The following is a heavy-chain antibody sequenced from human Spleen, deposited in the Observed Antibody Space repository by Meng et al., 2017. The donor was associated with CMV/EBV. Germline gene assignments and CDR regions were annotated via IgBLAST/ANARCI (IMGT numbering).Heavy chain of an antibody. Sequence: SETLSLTCTVSGTSISRRRYYWGWIRQPPGKGLEWSGSIYYSGSTNYNPSLKSRVTISVDTSKNQFSLRLTSVTAADTAVYFCAREGQVSAAQFDYWGQGTVVTVSS. D-gene: IGHD6-13*01. J-gene: IGHJ4*02. V-gene: IGHV4-39*07. CDR2: IYYSGST. CDR1: GTSISRRRYY. CDR3: AREGQVSAAQFDY.